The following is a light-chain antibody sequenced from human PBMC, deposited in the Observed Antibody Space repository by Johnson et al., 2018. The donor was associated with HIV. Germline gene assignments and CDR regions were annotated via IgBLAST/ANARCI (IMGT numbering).Light chain of an antibody. CDR1: SSNIGNNY. V-gene: IGLV1-51*01. Sequence: QSVLTQPPSVSAAPGQKVTISCSGSSSNIGNNYVSWYQQLPGTAPNLLIYDNNKRPSGIPDRFSGSKSGTSATLGITGLQTGDEADYYCGTWDSSLSAYVFATATKVTVL. CDR3: GTWDSSLSAYV. CDR2: DNN. J-gene: IGLJ1*01.